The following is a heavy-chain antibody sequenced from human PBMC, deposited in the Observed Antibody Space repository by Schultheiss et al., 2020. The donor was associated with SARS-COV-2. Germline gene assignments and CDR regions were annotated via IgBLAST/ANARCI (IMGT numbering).Heavy chain of an antibody. J-gene: IGHJ6*02. CDR3: ARGRWIVVVPAAIRGSGYYYGMDV. D-gene: IGHD2-2*02. Sequence: SETLSLTCTVSGGSISSYYWSWIRQPPGKGLEWIGEINHSGSTNYNPSLKSRVTISVDTSKNQFSLKLSSVTAADTAVYYCARGRWIVVVPAAIRGSGYYYGMDVWGQGTTVTVSS. CDR1: GGSISSYY. V-gene: IGHV4-34*01. CDR2: INHSGST.